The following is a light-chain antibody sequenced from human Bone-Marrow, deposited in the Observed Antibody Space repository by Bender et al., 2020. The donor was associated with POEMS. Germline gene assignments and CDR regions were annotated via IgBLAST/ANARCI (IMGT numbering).Light chain of an antibody. Sequence: QSALTQPASVSGSPGQSITISCTGTSSDVGGYNYVSWYQHHPGKAPKLMIYYVRYRPSGVSNRFSASKSGNTASLAITGLQAEDEADYYCQTYDSSLSGYVFGSGTKVTVL. V-gene: IGLV2-14*03. CDR3: QTYDSSLSGYV. CDR2: YVR. CDR1: SSDVGGYNY. J-gene: IGLJ1*01.